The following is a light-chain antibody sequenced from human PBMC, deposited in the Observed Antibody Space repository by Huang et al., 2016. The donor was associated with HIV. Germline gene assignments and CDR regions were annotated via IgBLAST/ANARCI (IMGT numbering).Light chain of an antibody. CDR1: QSVHSN. J-gene: IGKJ4*01. V-gene: IGKV3D-15*01. CDR3: QQYNTWPPLT. Sequence: EVVMTQSPATLSVSPGERATLSCRASQSVHSNLAWYQQKPGQAPRLLIYAASTRASGIPARFSGSGSGTEFTLTISSLQSEDFAVYYCQQYNTWPPLTFVGGTKVEIK. CDR2: AAS.